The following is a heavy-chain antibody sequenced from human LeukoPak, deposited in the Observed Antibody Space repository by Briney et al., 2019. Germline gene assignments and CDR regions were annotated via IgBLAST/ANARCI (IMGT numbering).Heavy chain of an antibody. CDR1: GGTFRSYA. J-gene: IGHJ5*02. Sequence: ASVKVSCKASGGTFRSYAISWVRQAPGQGLEWMGGINPIFGTANYAQKFQGRVTITADESTSAAYMELSSLRSEDTAVYYCATWEWELLRNWFDPWGQGTLVTVSS. V-gene: IGHV1-69*13. D-gene: IGHD1-26*01. CDR2: INPIFGTA. CDR3: ATWEWELLRNWFDP.